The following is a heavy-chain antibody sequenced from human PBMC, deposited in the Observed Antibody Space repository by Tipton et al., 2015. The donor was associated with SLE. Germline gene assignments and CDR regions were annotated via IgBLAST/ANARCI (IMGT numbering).Heavy chain of an antibody. V-gene: IGHV3-48*03. D-gene: IGHD5-18*01. J-gene: IGHJ6*03. CDR2: IRSSGSTI. Sequence: SLRLSCAASGFTFSSYDMNWVRQAPGKGLEWVSYIRSSGSTIYYADSVKGRFTISRDNAKNSLYLQMNSLRAEDTAVYYCARVPRDSYGHDPSYYYYMDVWGKGTPVTVSS. CDR3: ARVPRDSYGHDPSYYYYMDV. CDR1: GFTFSSYD.